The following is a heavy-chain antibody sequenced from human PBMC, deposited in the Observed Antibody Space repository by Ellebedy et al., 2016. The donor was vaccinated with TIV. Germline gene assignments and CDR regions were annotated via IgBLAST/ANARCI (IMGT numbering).Heavy chain of an antibody. CDR1: GFTFSSYG. V-gene: IGHV3-33*01. Sequence: GGSLRLXXAASGFTFSSYGMPWVRQAPGKGLEWVAVIWYDGSNKYYADSVKGRFTISRDNSKNTLYLQMNSLRAEDTAVYYCARDQGVPANYYYYGMDVWGQGTTVTVSS. J-gene: IGHJ6*02. CDR3: ARDQGVPANYYYYGMDV. CDR2: IWYDGSNK. D-gene: IGHD2-2*01.